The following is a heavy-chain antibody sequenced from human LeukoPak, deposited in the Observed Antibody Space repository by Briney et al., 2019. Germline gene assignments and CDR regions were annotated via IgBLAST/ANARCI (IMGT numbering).Heavy chain of an antibody. J-gene: IGHJ3*02. D-gene: IGHD3-9*01. CDR3: ARRQELSPYDILTGYYITWGGAFDI. CDR1: EFTFSSYA. V-gene: IGHV3-23*01. CDR2: ISGSGGST. Sequence: PGGSLRLSCAASEFTFSSYAMSWVRQAPGKGLEWVSGISGSGGSTYYADSVKGRFTISRDNSKNTLYLQMNSLEASDTAMYYCARRQELSPYDILTGYYITWGGAFDIWGQGTMVTVSS.